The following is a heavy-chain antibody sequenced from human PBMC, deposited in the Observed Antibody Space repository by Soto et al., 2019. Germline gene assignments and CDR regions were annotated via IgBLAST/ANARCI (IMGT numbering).Heavy chain of an antibody. V-gene: IGHV1-18*01. CDR1: GYTFTSYG. D-gene: IGHD3-9*01. Sequence: ASVKVSCKASGYTFTSYGISWVRQAPGQGLEWMGWISAYNGNTNYAQKLQGRVTMTTDTSTSTAYMELRSLRSDDTAVYYCAREVVLTGYYRHYYYGMDVWGQGTTVTVSS. CDR3: AREVVLTGYYRHYYYGMDV. CDR2: ISAYNGNT. J-gene: IGHJ6*02.